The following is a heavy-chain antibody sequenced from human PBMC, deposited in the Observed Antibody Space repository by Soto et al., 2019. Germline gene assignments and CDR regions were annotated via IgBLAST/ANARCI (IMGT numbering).Heavy chain of an antibody. CDR1: GFSLSTSGVG. D-gene: IGHD2-21*01. CDR2: IYWNDDK. J-gene: IGHJ6*02. Sequence: SGPTLVNPTQTLTLTCTFSGFSLSTSGVGVGWIRQPPGKALEWLALIYWNDDKRYSPSLKSRLTITKDTSKNQVVLTMTNMDPVDTATYYGAHRAPVIGDYYYHYGMDVWGQATTVSVSS. CDR3: AHRAPVIGDYYYHYGMDV. V-gene: IGHV2-5*01.